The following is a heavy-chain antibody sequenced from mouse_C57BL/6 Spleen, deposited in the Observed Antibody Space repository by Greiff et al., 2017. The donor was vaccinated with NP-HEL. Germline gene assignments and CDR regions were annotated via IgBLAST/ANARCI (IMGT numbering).Heavy chain of an antibody. CDR1: GFTFSSYA. D-gene: IGHD1-1*02. CDR3: ARDGTFDY. CDR2: ISDGGSYT. Sequence: VQLQQSGGGLVKPGGSLKLSCAASGFTFSSYAMSWVRQTPEKRLEWVATISDGGSYTYYPDNVKGRFTISRDNAKNNLYLQMSHLKSEDTAMYYCARDGTFDYWGQGTTLTVSS. V-gene: IGHV5-4*01. J-gene: IGHJ2*01.